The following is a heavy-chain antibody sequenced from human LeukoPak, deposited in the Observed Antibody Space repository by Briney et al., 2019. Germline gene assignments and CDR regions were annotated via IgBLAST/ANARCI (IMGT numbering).Heavy chain of an antibody. J-gene: IGHJ6*03. CDR2: INPNSGGT. D-gene: IGHD2-2*01. V-gene: IGHV1-2*02. CDR3: ARGVRYCSSTSCSYYYYMDV. Sequence: ASVKVSCKASGYTFTGYYMHWVRQAPGQGLEWMGWINPNSGGTNYAQKLQGRVTMTRDTSISTAYMELSRLRSDDTAVYYCARGVRYCSSTSCSYYYYMDVWGKGTTVTVSS. CDR1: GYTFTGYY.